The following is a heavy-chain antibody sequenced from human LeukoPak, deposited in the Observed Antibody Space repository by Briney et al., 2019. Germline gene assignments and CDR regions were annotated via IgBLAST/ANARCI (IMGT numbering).Heavy chain of an antibody. J-gene: IGHJ4*02. CDR3: ARDVEKTSGYYSSFHYFDY. V-gene: IGHV1-18*01. CDR2: ISAYNGNT. CDR1: GYTFTSYG. Sequence: ASVTVSCKASGYTFTSYGISWVRQAPAQGLEWMGWISAYNGNTNYAQKLQGRVTITTDTSKSTDYMELRSVRSDDTAVYYCARDVEKTSGYYSSFHYFDYWGQGTLVTVSS. D-gene: IGHD3-22*01.